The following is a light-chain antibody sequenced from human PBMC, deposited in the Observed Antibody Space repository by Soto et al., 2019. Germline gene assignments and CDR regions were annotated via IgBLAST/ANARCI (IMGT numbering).Light chain of an antibody. V-gene: IGKV1-39*01. CDR3: QQSYHTPQT. CDR2: GAS. J-gene: IGKJ1*01. Sequence: DIQMTQSPSSLSASVADRVTITCRASQTVSRSLHWDQQISGRAPVLLIYGASSLQSAVPSRFSGSVSGTDFTLTISSLQPEDFATYYCQQSYHTPQTFDQGPKVEI. CDR1: QTVSRS.